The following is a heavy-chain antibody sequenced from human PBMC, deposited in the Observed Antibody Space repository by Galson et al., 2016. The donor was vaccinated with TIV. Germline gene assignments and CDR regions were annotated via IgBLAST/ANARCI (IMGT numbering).Heavy chain of an antibody. D-gene: IGHD3-16*01. CDR3: ARDRGGSGDFDY. J-gene: IGHJ4*02. V-gene: IGHV1-3*01. Sequence: SVKVSCKASGYVFASHAMHWPRQAPGQRPEWMGWINVGNGDTKYSQRLQGRVTLSGDTFANTAYMELSSLRSEDTAMYYCARDRGGSGDFDYWGQGTLVTVSS. CDR2: INVGNGDT. CDR1: GYVFASHA.